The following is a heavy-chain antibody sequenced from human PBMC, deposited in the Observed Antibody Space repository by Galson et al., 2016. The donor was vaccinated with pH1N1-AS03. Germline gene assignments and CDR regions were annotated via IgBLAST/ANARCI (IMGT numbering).Heavy chain of an antibody. D-gene: IGHD1-26*01. Sequence: ETLSLTCTVSGGSINSHYWSWIRQPPGKGLEWIGCIHYSGSTNYNPSLKSRVTISLDTSKRQLSLKLSSVTAADTAVYYCARDRYFSVWSYEGWFDPWGPGTLVTVSS. CDR3: ARDRYFSVWSYEGWFDP. J-gene: IGHJ5*02. CDR2: IHYSGST. CDR1: GGSINSHY. V-gene: IGHV4-59*11.